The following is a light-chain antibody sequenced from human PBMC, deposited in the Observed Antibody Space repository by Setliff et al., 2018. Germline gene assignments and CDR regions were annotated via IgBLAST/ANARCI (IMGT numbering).Light chain of an antibody. Sequence: QSALTQPPSASGSPGQSVTISCTGTSSDVGGYNYVSWYQQHPGKAPKLMIYDVSKRPSGVPDRFSGSKSGNTASLTISGLQAEDEADYYCCSYAGSYTLVFGGGTK. V-gene: IGLV2-11*01. CDR3: CSYAGSYTLV. CDR1: SSDVGGYNY. CDR2: DVS. J-gene: IGLJ3*02.